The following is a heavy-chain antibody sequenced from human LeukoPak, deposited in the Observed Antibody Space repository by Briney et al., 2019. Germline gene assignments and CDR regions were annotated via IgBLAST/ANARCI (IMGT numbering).Heavy chain of an antibody. CDR3: ARVEQQPYYYYYGVDV. D-gene: IGHD6-13*01. V-gene: IGHV4-31*03. J-gene: IGHJ6*02. CDR2: IYYSGGT. CDR1: GGSISSGGYY. Sequence: SETLSLTCTVSGGSISSGGYYWSWIRQHPGKGLEWIGYIYYSGGTYYNPSLKSRVTISVDTSKNQFSLKLSSVTAADTAVYYCARVEQQPYYYYYGVDVWGQGTTVTVSS.